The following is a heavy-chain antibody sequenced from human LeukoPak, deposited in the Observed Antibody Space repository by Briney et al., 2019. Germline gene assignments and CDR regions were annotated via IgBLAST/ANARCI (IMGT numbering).Heavy chain of an antibody. CDR1: GFTFSSYS. CDR3: ARGNKHAFDI. D-gene: IGHD1/OR15-1a*01. CDR2: ISSNNNYI. J-gene: IGHJ3*02. Sequence: KPGGSLRLSCVASGFTFSSYSMNWVRQAPGKGLEWVSSISSNNNYIYYADSVKGRFTISRDNAKNSLYLQMNSLRAEDTAVYHCARGNKHAFDIWGQGTMVTVSS. V-gene: IGHV3-21*01.